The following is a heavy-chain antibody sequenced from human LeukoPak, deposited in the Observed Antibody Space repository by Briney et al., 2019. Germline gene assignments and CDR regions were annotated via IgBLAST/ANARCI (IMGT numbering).Heavy chain of an antibody. J-gene: IGHJ4*02. CDR3: ARDFHYFFDY. CDR2: ILKDGSDA. V-gene: IGHV3-30-3*01. Sequence: PGGSLRLSCTASAFTFNNFPMHWVRQAPGKGLEWVTLILKDGSDAFYTDSVKGRFTISRENSKNTLFLQMNSLRAEDTAIYYCARDFHYFFDYCGQGTLVTVSS. CDR1: AFTFNNFP. D-gene: IGHD3-9*01.